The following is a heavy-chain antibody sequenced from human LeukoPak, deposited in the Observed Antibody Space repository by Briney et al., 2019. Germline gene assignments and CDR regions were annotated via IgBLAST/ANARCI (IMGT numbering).Heavy chain of an antibody. J-gene: IGHJ4*02. CDR1: EFTFSSYS. CDR3: ARDSMVRGATGPFFDY. V-gene: IGHV3-30-3*01. D-gene: IGHD3-10*01. Sequence: GGSLRLSCAASEFTFSSYSMHWVRQAPGKGLEWVTVISYDGTNKYYADSVKGRFTISRDNSKSMVYLQMNSLRAEDTAVYYCARDSMVRGATGPFFDYWGQGTLVTVSS. CDR2: ISYDGTNK.